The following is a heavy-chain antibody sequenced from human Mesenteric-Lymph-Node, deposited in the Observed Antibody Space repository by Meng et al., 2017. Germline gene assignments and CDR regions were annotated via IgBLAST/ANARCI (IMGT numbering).Heavy chain of an antibody. CDR3: ARERATVTNLIDY. D-gene: IGHD4-17*01. CDR1: GFTFSSYS. J-gene: IGHJ4*02. Sequence: GGSLRLSCAASGFTFSSYSMNWVRQAPGKGLEWVSSISSSSSYIYYADSVKGRFTISRDNAKNSLYLQMNSLRAEDTAVYYCARERATVTNLIDYWGQGTLVTVSS. CDR2: ISSSSSYI. V-gene: IGHV3-21*01.